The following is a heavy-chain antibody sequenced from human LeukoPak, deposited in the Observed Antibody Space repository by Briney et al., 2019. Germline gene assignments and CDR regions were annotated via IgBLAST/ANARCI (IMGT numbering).Heavy chain of an antibody. CDR2: IYTSGST. CDR1: GGSISSYY. CDR3: ATTVTTPYYYYMDV. J-gene: IGHJ6*03. V-gene: IGHV4-4*07. D-gene: IGHD4-11*01. Sequence: SETLSLTCTVSGGSISSYYWSWIRQPAGKGLEWIGRIYTSGSTYYNPSLKSRVTISVDTSKNQFSLKLSSVTAADTAVYYCATTVTTPYYYYMDVWGKGTTVTVS.